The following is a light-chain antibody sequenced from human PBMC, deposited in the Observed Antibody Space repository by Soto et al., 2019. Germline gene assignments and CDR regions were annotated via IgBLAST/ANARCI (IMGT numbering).Light chain of an antibody. Sequence: DIQMAQSPSSLSASVGDRVTITCRAIQGFRNDLGWDQQKPGKAPKRLIYAASSLQSGVPSRFSGSGSGTEFTLTISSLQPEDFATYYCLQHNSYPWTFGQGTKVDIK. J-gene: IGKJ1*01. CDR3: LQHNSYPWT. V-gene: IGKV1-17*01. CDR1: QGFRND. CDR2: AAS.